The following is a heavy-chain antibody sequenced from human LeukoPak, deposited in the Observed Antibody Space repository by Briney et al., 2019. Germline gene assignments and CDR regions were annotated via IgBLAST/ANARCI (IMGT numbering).Heavy chain of an antibody. J-gene: IGHJ4*02. D-gene: IGHD4-17*01. CDR3: ATPPTVTRNY. CDR2: ISGSSSYI. Sequence: GGSLRLSCAASGFTFSTYSMNWVRQAPGKGLEWVSSISGSSSYIYYADSVKGRFTISRDNSKNTLYLQMNSLRAEDTAVYYCATPPTVTRNYWGQGILVTVSS. V-gene: IGHV3-21*04. CDR1: GFTFSTYS.